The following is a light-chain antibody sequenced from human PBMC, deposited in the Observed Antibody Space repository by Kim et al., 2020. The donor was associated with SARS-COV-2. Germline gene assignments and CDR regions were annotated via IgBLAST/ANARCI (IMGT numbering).Light chain of an antibody. CDR3: YSAADNNRV. V-gene: IGLV3-27*01. Sequence: SVSPGQTARITCSGDVLAKKYARWFQQKPGQARVLVIYKDSARPSGIPERFSGSSSGNTVTLTISGAQVVDEADYYCYSAADNNRVFGGGTKLTVL. J-gene: IGLJ3*02. CDR1: VLAKKY. CDR2: KDS.